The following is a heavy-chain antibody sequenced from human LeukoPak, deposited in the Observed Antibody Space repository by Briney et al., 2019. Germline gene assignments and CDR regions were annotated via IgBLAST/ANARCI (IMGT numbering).Heavy chain of an antibody. Sequence: GGSLRLSCAASGFTFSSYAMHWVRQAPGKGLEWVAVISYDGSNKYYADSVKGRFTISRDNSKNTLYLQMNSLRAEDTAVYYCARDYSYYYDILTGYSPSSHWGQGTLVTVSS. D-gene: IGHD3-9*01. CDR1: GFTFSSYA. CDR2: ISYDGSNK. CDR3: ARDYSYYYDILTGYSPSSH. J-gene: IGHJ4*02. V-gene: IGHV3-30-3*01.